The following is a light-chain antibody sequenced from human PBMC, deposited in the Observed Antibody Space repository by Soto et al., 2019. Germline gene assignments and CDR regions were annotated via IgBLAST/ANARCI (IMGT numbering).Light chain of an antibody. J-gene: IGLJ2*01. CDR2: SNR. CDR1: SSNIGAGYD. V-gene: IGLV1-40*01. Sequence: QAVVTQPPSVSGAPGQRVTISCTGSSSNIGAGYDVQWYQQLPGTAPKLLIYSNRNRPSGVPDRFSGSKSGTSASLAITGLQAEDEADYYCQSYDSSLSAVVFGGGTKLTVL. CDR3: QSYDSSLSAVV.